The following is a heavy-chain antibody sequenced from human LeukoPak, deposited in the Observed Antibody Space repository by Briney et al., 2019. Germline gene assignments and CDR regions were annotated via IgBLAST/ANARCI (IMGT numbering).Heavy chain of an antibody. Sequence: ASVKVSCKASGGTFSSYAISWVRQAPGQGLEWMGGIIPIFGTANYAQKFQRRVTITADKSTSTAYMELSSLRSEDTAVYYCARYFFSGSGSYYSPSVYYYGMDVWGKGTTVTVSS. J-gene: IGHJ6*04. D-gene: IGHD3-10*01. CDR2: IIPIFGTA. V-gene: IGHV1-69*06. CDR1: GGTFSSYA. CDR3: ARYFFSGSGSYYSPSVYYYGMDV.